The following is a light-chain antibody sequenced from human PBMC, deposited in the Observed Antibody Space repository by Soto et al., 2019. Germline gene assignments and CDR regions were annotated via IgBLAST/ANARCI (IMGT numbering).Light chain of an antibody. CDR3: GTWDSSLSAGV. V-gene: IGLV1-51*02. CDR2: ENN. J-gene: IGLJ3*02. CDR1: SSTIGNNY. Sequence: QSVLTQPPSVSAAPGQKVTISCSGGSSTIGNNYVSWYQHLPGTAPKVLIYENNKRPSGIPDRFSGSKSGTSATLGITGLQTGDEADYYCGTWDSSLSAGVFGGGTKLTVL.